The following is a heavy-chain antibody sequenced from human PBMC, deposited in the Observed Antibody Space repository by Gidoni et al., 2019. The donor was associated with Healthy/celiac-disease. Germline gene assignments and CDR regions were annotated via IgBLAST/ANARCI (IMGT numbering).Heavy chain of an antibody. J-gene: IGHJ4*02. Sequence: QVQLVESGGGVVQPGRSLSLSCAASGFTFSSYAMHWVRQAPGQGLEWVAVRSDDGRNKYYADSVKGRFTISRDNSKNTLYLQMNSLRAEDTAVYYCARDGGWMATLYYFDYWGQGTLVTVSS. D-gene: IGHD5-12*01. CDR2: RSDDGRNK. V-gene: IGHV3-30*04. CDR1: GFTFSSYA. CDR3: ARDGGWMATLYYFDY.